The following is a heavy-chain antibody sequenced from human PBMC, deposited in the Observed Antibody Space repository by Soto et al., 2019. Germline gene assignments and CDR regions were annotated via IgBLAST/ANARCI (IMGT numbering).Heavy chain of an antibody. CDR1: GGSISSSSYY. CDR3: ARGLLNPYYYGMDV. Sequence: SETLSLTCTVSGGSISSSSYYWGWIRQPPGKGLEWIGSIYYSGSTNYNPSLKSRVTISVDTSKNQFSLKLSSVTAADTAVYYCARGLLNPYYYGMDVWGQGTTVTVSS. J-gene: IGHJ6*02. V-gene: IGHV4-39*07. CDR2: IYYSGST.